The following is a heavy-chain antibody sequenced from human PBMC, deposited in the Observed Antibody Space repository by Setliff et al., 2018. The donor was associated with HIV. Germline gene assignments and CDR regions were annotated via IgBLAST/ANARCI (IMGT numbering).Heavy chain of an antibody. V-gene: IGHV4-31*11. CDR2: IYNTGST. CDR1: GGSFSGYD. CDR3: ARGRGSSSSWPIDY. J-gene: IGHJ4*02. D-gene: IGHD6-13*01. Sequence: SETLSLTCAVYGGSFSGYDWTWIRQHPGKGLEWIGYIYNTGSTYHSPSLESRVTISIDTSKNQFSLKLSSVTAADTAVYFCARGRGSSSSWPIDYWGQGTLVTVSS.